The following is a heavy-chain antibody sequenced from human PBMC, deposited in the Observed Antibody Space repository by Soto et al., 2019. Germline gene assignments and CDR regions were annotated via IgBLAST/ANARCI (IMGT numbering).Heavy chain of an antibody. J-gene: IGHJ5*02. CDR2: IYYSGST. V-gene: IGHV4-59*01. Sequence: SETLSLTCTVSGGSISSYYWSWIRQPPGKGLEWIGYIYYSGSTNYNPSLKSRVTISVDTSKNQFSLKLSSVTAADTAVYYCAGLTRVAATLRWFDPWGQGTLVTVSS. CDR3: AGLTRVAATLRWFDP. CDR1: GGSISSYY. D-gene: IGHD2-15*01.